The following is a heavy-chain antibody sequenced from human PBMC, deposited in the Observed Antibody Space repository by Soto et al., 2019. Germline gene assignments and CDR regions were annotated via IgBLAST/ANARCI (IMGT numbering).Heavy chain of an antibody. V-gene: IGHV1-18*01. CDR1: GYTFTHFG. CDR2: INAYNANT. Sequence: QVQLVQSGAEVKKPGASVRVSCKASGYTFTHFGVSWVRQAPGQGLEWMGWINAYNANTEYAQKFQGRVTMTTDTSTSTAYMDLRSLRSDDTAVYYCARAIAGGYGYTTLDYWGQGTLVTVSS. CDR3: ARAIAGGYGYTTLDY. J-gene: IGHJ4*02. D-gene: IGHD3-16*01.